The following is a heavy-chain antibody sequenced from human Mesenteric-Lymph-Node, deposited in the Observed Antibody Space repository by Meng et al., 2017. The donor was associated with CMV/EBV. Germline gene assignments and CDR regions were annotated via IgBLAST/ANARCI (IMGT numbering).Heavy chain of an antibody. V-gene: IGHV3-21*01. J-gene: IGHJ6*02. CDR2: ISSSSSYI. CDR3: ARYCSSTSCYGDYYYGMDV. Sequence: GESLKISCAASGFTFSSYSMNWVRQAPGKGLEWVSSISSSSSYIYYADSVKGRFTISRDNAKNSLYLQMNSLRAEDTAVYYCARYCSSTSCYGDYYYGMDVWGQGTTVTVSS. D-gene: IGHD2-2*01. CDR1: GFTFSSYS.